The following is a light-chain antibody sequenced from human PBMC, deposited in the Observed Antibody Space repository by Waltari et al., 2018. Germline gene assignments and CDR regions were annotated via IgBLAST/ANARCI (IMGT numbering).Light chain of an antibody. CDR1: QGVGSY. J-gene: IGKJ1*01. CDR2: ASS. V-gene: IGKV1-8*01. CDR3: QQYYSYPVT. Sequence: AIRLTQPPSSISASTGDRVTITCRASQGVGSYLAWYQQKSGRAPKLLLYASSSLEAEVPSRFGGSGSGTDFTLTISCLQSEDFASYFCQQYYSYPVTFGQGTRV.